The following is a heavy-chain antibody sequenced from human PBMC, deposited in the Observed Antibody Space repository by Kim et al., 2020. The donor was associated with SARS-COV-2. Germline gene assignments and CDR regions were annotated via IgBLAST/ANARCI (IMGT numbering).Heavy chain of an antibody. V-gene: IGHV3-9*01. D-gene: IGHD1-1*01. Sequence: GGSLRLSCAASGFTFDDYAMHWVRQAPGKGLEWVSGISWNSGSIGYADSVKGRFTISRDNAKNSLYLQMNSLRAEDTALYYCAKDDGRGFGGYFDYWGQGTLVTVST. CDR2: ISWNSGSI. CDR1: GFTFDDYA. CDR3: AKDDGRGFGGYFDY. J-gene: IGHJ4*02.